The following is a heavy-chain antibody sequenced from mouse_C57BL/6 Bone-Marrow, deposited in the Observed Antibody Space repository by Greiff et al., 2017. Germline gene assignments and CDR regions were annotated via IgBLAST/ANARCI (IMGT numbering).Heavy chain of an antibody. CDR2: IWSGGST. CDR3: ARKGSNWGFAY. V-gene: IGHV2-2*01. CDR1: GFSLTSYG. D-gene: IGHD2-5*01. Sequence: VQLQQSGPGLVQPSQSLSITCTVSGFSLTSYGVHWVRQSPGKGLEWLGVIWSGGSTDYNAAFISRLSISKDNSKSQVFFKMNSLQADDTAIYYCARKGSNWGFAYWGQGTLVTVSA. J-gene: IGHJ3*01.